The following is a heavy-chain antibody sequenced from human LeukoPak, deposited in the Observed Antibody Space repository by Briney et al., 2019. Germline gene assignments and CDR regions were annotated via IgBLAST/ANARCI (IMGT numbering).Heavy chain of an antibody. J-gene: IGHJ4*02. Sequence: ASVKLCCKASGYTFTSYYMHWARQAPGQRPKGLGIINTSSSSTTYAQKFQGRVTITRDTSTSTVYMDLSSLRSEDTAIYYCARDPYTSSLFDYWGQGTVVTVSS. CDR3: ARDPYTSSLFDY. CDR1: GYTFTSYY. CDR2: INTSSSST. V-gene: IGHV1-46*01. D-gene: IGHD6-6*01.